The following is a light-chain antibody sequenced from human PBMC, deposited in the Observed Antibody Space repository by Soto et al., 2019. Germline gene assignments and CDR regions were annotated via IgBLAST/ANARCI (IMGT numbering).Light chain of an antibody. CDR1: QSVSSY. CDR3: QQYNIWPQT. CDR2: DAS. V-gene: IGKV3-15*01. Sequence: EIVLTQSPATLSLSPGERATLSCRASQSVSSYLAWYQQKPGQAPRLLISDASTRATGIPARFSGSGSGTEFTLTISSLQSEDFAVYFCQQYNIWPQTFGQGTKVDI. J-gene: IGKJ1*01.